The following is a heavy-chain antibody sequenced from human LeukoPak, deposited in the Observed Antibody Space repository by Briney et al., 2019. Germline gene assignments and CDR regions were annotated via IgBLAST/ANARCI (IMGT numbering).Heavy chain of an antibody. CDR1: GFTFDDYA. CDR3: AKENDAFDI. J-gene: IGHJ3*02. Sequence: GGSLRLSCAASGFTFDDYAMHWVRQAPGKDLEWVSGISWNSGSIGYADSVKGRFTISRDNAKNSLYLQMNSLRAEDTALYYCAKENDAFDIWGQGTMVTVSS. V-gene: IGHV3-9*01. CDR2: ISWNSGSI.